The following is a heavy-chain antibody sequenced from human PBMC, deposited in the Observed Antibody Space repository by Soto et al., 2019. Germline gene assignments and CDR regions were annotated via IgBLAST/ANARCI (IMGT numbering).Heavy chain of an antibody. Sequence: QVQFVESGGGLVKPGGSLRLACAASGFTFSDYYMSWVRQAPGKGLEWVSFISLGDSYKKTADSVKGRFTISRDNAQNALYLQMNSLRAEDTGLYYCVRESRTDEDGYDARRYYFDYWGQGTLVTVSS. D-gene: IGHD5-12*01. V-gene: IGHV3-11*06. CDR3: VRESRTDEDGYDARRYYFDY. J-gene: IGHJ4*02. CDR2: ISLGDSYK. CDR1: GFTFSDYY.